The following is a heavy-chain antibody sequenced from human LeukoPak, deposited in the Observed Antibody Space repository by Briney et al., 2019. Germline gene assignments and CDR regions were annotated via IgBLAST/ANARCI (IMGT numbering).Heavy chain of an antibody. CDR1: GFTFSTYA. CDR3: AKDLWAMAFDY. J-gene: IGHJ4*02. D-gene: IGHD2-21*01. Sequence: PGGSLRLSCAASGFTFSTYAMHWVRQAPGKGLEYVSAISSNGNSTYYANSVRDRFTISRDNSKNTLYLQMNSLRAEDTAVYFCAKDLWAMAFDYWGQGTLVTVSS. V-gene: IGHV3-64*01. CDR2: ISSNGNST.